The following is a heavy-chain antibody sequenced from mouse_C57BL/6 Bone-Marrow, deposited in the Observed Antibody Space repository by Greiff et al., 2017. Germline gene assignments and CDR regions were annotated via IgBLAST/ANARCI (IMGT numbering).Heavy chain of an antibody. D-gene: IGHD2-2*01. J-gene: IGHJ3*01. CDR1: GYTFPSFG. CDR2: IYPRSGKT. V-gene: IGHV1-81*01. Sequence: QVQLQQSGAELARPGASVKLSCKASGYTFPSFGISWVKQRTGQGLEWIGDIYPRSGKTYYNEKFKGKATLTADKSSSTAYMELRSLTSEDSAVYFCSPVDGYDLAYWGQGTLVTVSA. CDR3: SPVDGYDLAY.